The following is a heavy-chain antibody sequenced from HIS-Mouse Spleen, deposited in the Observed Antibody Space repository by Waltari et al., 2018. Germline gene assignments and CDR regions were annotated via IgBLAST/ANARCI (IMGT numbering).Heavy chain of an antibody. CDR1: RGSIRSSRSY. CDR3: AREIPYSSSWYDWYFDL. J-gene: IGHJ2*01. V-gene: IGHV4-39*07. CDR2: IYSSGST. Sequence: QLQLQESGPGLVTPSETLSLTCTVSRGSIRSSRSYGGWTRQPPGKGLEWIVGIYSSGSTYYNPSLKSRVTISVDTSKNQFSLKLSSVTAADTAVYYCAREIPYSSSWYDWYFDLWGRGTLVTVSS. D-gene: IGHD6-13*01.